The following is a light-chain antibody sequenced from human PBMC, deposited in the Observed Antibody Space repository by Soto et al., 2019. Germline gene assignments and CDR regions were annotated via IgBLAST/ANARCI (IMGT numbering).Light chain of an antibody. V-gene: IGKV1-39*01. CDR3: QHYKMYSPWT. J-gene: IGKJ1*01. CDR1: LSISNY. Sequence: DIQITQKKTSLSASVGDRVSITCRSSLSISNYLNWYQQRPGKAPKLLIYAASTLHSGVPSRFSGSGSGTEFTLTISSLQPDDFATHYCQHYKMYSPWTFCEGGMVDIK. CDR2: AAS.